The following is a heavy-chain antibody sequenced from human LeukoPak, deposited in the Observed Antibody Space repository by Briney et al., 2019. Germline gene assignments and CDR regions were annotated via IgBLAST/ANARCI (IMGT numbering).Heavy chain of an antibody. CDR3: SKSFGGPGSSLFDY. CDR2: ISSGGSYI. V-gene: IGHV3-23*01. J-gene: IGHJ4*02. D-gene: IGHD3-10*01. CDR1: GFTFSSYA. Sequence: GGSLRLSCAASGFTFSSYALSWVRQAPGKGLDWVSAISSGGSYIFYACSVKGPFTISRDNSKNTLYLQMNSRRAEDTALYVFSKSFGGPGSSLFDYWGQGTLVTVSS.